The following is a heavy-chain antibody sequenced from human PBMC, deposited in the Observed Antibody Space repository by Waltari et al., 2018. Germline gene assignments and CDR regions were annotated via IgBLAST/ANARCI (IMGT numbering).Heavy chain of an antibody. CDR2: ISLDGFNK. D-gene: IGHD6-13*01. CDR3: AKDAAAAPAYYYYMDV. J-gene: IGHJ6*03. Sequence: QVQLVESGGGVVQPGRSLRLSCAASGFIFSNPATHWVRQAPGKGLEWVAVISLDGFNKHYADSVKGRFTISRDNSKNTLFLQTNSLRDEDTATYYCAKDAAAAPAYYYYMDVWGKGTTVTISS. V-gene: IGHV3-30*18. CDR1: GFIFSNPA.